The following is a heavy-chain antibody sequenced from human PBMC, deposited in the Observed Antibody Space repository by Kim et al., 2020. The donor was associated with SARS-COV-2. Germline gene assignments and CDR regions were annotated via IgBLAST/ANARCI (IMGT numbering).Heavy chain of an antibody. CDR2: INPNSGGT. D-gene: IGHD3-9*01. J-gene: IGHJ6*02. CDR1: GYTFTGYY. CDR3: ATFFNYDILTRYYPHYD. V-gene: IGHV1-2*02. Sequence: ASVKVSCKASGYTFTGYYMHWVRQAPGQGLEWMGWINPNSGGTNYAQKFQGRVTMTRDTSLSTAYIELSRLRSDGPAGDYCATFFNYDILTRYYPHYDWG.